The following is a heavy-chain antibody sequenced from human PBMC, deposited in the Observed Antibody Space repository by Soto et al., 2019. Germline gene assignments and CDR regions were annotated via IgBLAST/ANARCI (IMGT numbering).Heavy chain of an antibody. Sequence: VGSLRLSCTASGFMFSSYVMSWVRQAPGKGLEWVSGISGSGGSTNYADSVKGRFTISRDNSKNMVYLQMNSLRAEDTALYYCAKDKFGYSSTWYSPGFDYWGQGTLVTVSS. D-gene: IGHD6-13*01. CDR2: ISGSGGST. J-gene: IGHJ4*02. CDR1: GFMFSSYV. V-gene: IGHV3-23*01. CDR3: AKDKFGYSSTWYSPGFDY.